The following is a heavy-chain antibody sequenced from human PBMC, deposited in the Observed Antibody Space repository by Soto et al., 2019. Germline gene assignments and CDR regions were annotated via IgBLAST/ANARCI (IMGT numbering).Heavy chain of an antibody. CDR3: AKGPNSSQSYYYYGMDV. J-gene: IGHJ6*02. CDR2: ISYDGSNK. D-gene: IGHD6-13*01. V-gene: IGHV3-30*18. CDR1: GFTFSSYG. Sequence: GGSLRLSCAASGFTFSSYGMHWVRQAPGKGLEWVAVISYDGSNKYYADFVKGRFTISRANSKNTLYLQMNSLRAEDTAVYYCAKGPNSSQSYYYYGMDVWGQGTTVTVSS.